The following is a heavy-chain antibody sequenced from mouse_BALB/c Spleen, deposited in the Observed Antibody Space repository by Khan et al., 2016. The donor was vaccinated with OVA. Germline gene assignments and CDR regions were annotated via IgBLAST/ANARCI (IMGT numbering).Heavy chain of an antibody. CDR2: INPSNGYT. J-gene: IGHJ3*01. V-gene: IGHV1-4*01. D-gene: IGHD2-14*01. CDR1: GYTFTSYT. Sequence: LQLQQSGAELARPGASVKMSCKASGYTFTSYTIHWIKLRPGQGLEWIGFINPSNGYTNYNQKFKDKATLTADKSSTTVYMQLSSLTSDDSAVYNGVRDGAYHRNDGWFAYWGQGTLVTVSA. CDR3: VRDGAYHRNDGWFAY.